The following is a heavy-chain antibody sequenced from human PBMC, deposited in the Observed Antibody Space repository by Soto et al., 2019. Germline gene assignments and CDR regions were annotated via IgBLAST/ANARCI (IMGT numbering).Heavy chain of an antibody. J-gene: IGHJ4*02. CDR3: ARGDIVVVPAAIDGVYDY. V-gene: IGHV1-46*01. D-gene: IGHD2-2*01. CDR2: INPSGGST. Sequence: ASVKVSCKASGYTFTSYYMHWVRQAPGQGLEWMGIINPSGGSTSYAQKFQGRVTMTRDTSTSTVYMELSSLRSEDTAVYYCARGDIVVVPAAIDGVYDYWGQGTLVTVSS. CDR1: GYTFTSYY.